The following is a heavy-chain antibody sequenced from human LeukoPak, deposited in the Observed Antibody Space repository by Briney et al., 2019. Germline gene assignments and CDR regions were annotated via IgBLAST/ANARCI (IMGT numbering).Heavy chain of an antibody. CDR1: GGTFSSYA. D-gene: IGHD6-19*01. Sequence: GASVKVSCKASGGTFSSYAISWVRQAPGQGLEWMGWINPNSGGTNYAQKFQGRVTMTRDTSISTAYMELSRLRSDDTAVYYCAQGDQWLVMAFDIWGQGTMVTVSS. V-gene: IGHV1-2*02. CDR3: AQGDQWLVMAFDI. CDR2: INPNSGGT. J-gene: IGHJ3*02.